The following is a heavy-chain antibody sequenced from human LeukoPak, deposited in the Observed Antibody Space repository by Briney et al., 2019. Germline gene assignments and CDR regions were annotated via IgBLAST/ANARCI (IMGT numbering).Heavy chain of an antibody. J-gene: IGHJ4*02. CDR3: AWHDCTSANCPLDY. CDR2: INPDGSQK. Sequence: RPGGSLRLSCAASGFTFYSDWMTWVRQAPGKGLEWVANINPDGSQKYYVDSVKGRFTISRDNAKNSLSLQMNSLRAEDTALYYCAWHDCTSANCPLDYWGQGTLVAVSS. D-gene: IGHD2-2*01. V-gene: IGHV3-7*03. CDR1: GFTFYSDW.